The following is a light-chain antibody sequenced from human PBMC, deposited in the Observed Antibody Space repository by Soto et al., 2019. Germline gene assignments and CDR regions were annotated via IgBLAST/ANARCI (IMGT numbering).Light chain of an antibody. J-gene: IGLJ1*01. CDR2: DVS. Sequence: QSALTQPASVSGSPGQSITISCTGTSSDVGGYNYVSWYQQHPGKAPKLMIYDVSNRPSGVSNRFSGSKSGNTASLTISGRQAEDEAEYYCSSYTSSSTGVFGTGTKVTVL. CDR3: SSYTSSSTGV. V-gene: IGLV2-14*01. CDR1: SSDVGGYNY.